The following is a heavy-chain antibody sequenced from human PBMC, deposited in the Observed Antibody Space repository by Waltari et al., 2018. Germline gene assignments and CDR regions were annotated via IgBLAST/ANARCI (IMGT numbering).Heavy chain of an antibody. J-gene: IGHJ4*02. CDR2: INHSGST. V-gene: IGHV4-34*01. D-gene: IGHD3-22*01. Sequence: QVQLQQWGAGLLKPSETLSPTCAVYGGSFSGYYWSWIRQPPGKGLEWIGEINHSGSTNYNPSLKSRVTISVDTSKNQFSLKLSSVTAADTAVYYCASGGYYYDSSGSGQVDYWGQGTLVTVSS. CDR1: GGSFSGYY. CDR3: ASGGYYYDSSGSGQVDY.